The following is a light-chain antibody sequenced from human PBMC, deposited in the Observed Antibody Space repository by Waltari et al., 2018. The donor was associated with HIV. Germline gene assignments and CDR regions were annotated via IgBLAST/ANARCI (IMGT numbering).Light chain of an antibody. Sequence: DIVMAQSPDSLAVSLGERATINCKSSQTILYSPNNKNYLAWYQQKPGQPPKLLIYWASTRESGVPDRFSGSGSGTAFTLTISSLQAEDVAVYYCQQYYTTPFTFGPGTKVDIK. CDR1: QTILYSPNNKNY. J-gene: IGKJ3*01. CDR2: WAS. CDR3: QQYYTTPFT. V-gene: IGKV4-1*01.